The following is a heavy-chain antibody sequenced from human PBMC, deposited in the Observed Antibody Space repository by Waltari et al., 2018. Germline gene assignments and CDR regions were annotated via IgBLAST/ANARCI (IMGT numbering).Heavy chain of an antibody. V-gene: IGHV4-30-2*01. D-gene: IGHD7-27*01. CDR3: AREAGQLGIDY. CDR2: SYHSGST. CDR1: GGPISGGYS. Sequence: QLQLQESGSGLVKPSQTLSLTCPAPGGPISGGYSWSWIRQPPGKGLEWIGYSYHSGSTSYNPSLKSRVTISVDKSKNQFSLKLNSVTAADTAVYYCAREAGQLGIDYWGQGILVTVSS. J-gene: IGHJ4*02.